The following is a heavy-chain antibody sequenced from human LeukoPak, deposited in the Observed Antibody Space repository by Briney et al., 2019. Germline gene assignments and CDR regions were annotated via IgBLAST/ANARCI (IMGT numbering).Heavy chain of an antibody. CDR3: ARLGSSSSGRAYYFDY. J-gene: IGHJ4*02. CDR2: IYYSGST. CDR1: GGSISSHY. Sequence: PSETLSLTCTVSGGSISSHYWSWIRQPPGKGLEWIGYIYYSGSTNYNPSLKSRVTISVDTSKDQFSLKLSSVTAADTAVYYCARLGSSSSGRAYYFDYWGQGTLVTVSS. V-gene: IGHV4-59*11. D-gene: IGHD6-6*01.